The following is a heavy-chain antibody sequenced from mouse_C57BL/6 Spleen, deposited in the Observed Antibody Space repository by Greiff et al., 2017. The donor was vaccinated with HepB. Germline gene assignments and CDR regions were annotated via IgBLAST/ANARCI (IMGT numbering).Heavy chain of an antibody. CDR2: IRNKANGYTT. D-gene: IGHD3-2*02. Sequence: EVKLMESGGGSVQPGGSLSLSCAASGFTFTDYYMSWVRQPPGKALEWLGFIRNKANGYTTEYSASVKGRFTISRDNSQSILYLQMNALRAEDSATYYCARYTRHLRPLYAMDYWGQGTSVTVSS. V-gene: IGHV7-3*01. CDR1: GFTFTDYY. CDR3: ARYTRHLRPLYAMDY. J-gene: IGHJ4*01.